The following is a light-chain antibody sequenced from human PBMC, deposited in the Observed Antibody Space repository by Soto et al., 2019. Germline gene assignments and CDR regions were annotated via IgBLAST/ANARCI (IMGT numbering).Light chain of an antibody. CDR2: DAS. J-gene: IGKJ4*01. Sequence: EIVLTQSPATLSLSPGERATLSCRASQSVSNSLAWYQQKPGQAPRLLIYDASSMATGIPARFSGSGSGTDFTLTISSLKPEDFAVYYCQQRSKWPLTFGGGTKVEIK. V-gene: IGKV3-11*01. CDR3: QQRSKWPLT. CDR1: QSVSNS.